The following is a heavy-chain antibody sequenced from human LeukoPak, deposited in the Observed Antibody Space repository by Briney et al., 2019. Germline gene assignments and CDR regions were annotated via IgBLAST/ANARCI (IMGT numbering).Heavy chain of an antibody. CDR2: IYYRGST. J-gene: IGHJ4*02. V-gene: IGHV4-39*07. D-gene: IGHD3-9*01. Sequence: PSETLSLTCTVSGDSISSSSYYWGWIRQPPGKGLESIGNIYYRGSTYYNPSLKSRVTMSVDTSKNQFSLKLSSVTAADTAVYYCARGVPYYNFDRSKRVPWGFDYWGQGTLVTVSS. CDR3: ARGVPYYNFDRSKRVPWGFDY. CDR1: GDSISSSSYY.